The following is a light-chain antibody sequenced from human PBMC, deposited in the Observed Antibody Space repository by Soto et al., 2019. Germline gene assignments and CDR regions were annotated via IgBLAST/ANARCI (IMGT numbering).Light chain of an antibody. Sequence: IVLTQSPATLSVSQGEGVTLSCRASENVGTNLAWYELKVGQAPRLLIYGSSTRATGIPDTFSGSGSGTEFTLSISSLQSEESAVYYCQQYNNWVLSFGGGTKVEIK. CDR2: GSS. V-gene: IGKV3D-15*01. CDR1: ENVGTN. J-gene: IGKJ4*01. CDR3: QQYNNWVLS.